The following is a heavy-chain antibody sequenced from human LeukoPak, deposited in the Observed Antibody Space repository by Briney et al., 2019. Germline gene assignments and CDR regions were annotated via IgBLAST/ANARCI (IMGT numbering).Heavy chain of an antibody. Sequence: GGSLRLSCAASGFTFSSYAMSWVRQAPGKGLEWVSAISGSGGSTYYAGSVKGRFTISRDNSKNTLYLQMNSLRAEDTAVYYCAKVTRIAAAGISDYFDYWGQGTLVTVSS. CDR1: GFTFSSYA. CDR3: AKVTRIAAAGISDYFDY. D-gene: IGHD6-13*01. CDR2: ISGSGGST. V-gene: IGHV3-23*01. J-gene: IGHJ4*02.